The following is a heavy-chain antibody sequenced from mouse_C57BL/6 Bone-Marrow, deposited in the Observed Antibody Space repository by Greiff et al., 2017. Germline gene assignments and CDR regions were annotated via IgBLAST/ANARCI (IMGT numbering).Heavy chain of an antibody. CDR2: INPGSGGT. D-gene: IGHD1-1*01. Sequence: QVHVKQSGAELVRPGTSVKVSCKASGYAFTNYLIEWVKQRPGQGLEWIGVINPGSGGTNYNEKFKGKATLTADKSSSTAYMQLSSLTSEDSAVYFCARGLYYGSLYYFDYWGQGTTLTVSS. J-gene: IGHJ2*01. CDR1: GYAFTNYL. CDR3: ARGLYYGSLYYFDY. V-gene: IGHV1-54*01.